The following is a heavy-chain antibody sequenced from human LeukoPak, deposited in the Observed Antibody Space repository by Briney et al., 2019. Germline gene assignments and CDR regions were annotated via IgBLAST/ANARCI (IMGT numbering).Heavy chain of an antibody. CDR1: GGSISSYY. V-gene: IGHV4-59*01. CDR3: ARDGADTAMAFDY. J-gene: IGHJ4*02. Sequence: SETLSLTCTVSGGSISSYYWSWIRQPPGKGLEWIGYIYYSGSTNYNPSLKSRVTISVDTSKNQFSLKLSSVTAADTAVYYCARDGADTAMAFDYWGQGTLVTVSS. D-gene: IGHD5-18*01. CDR2: IYYSGST.